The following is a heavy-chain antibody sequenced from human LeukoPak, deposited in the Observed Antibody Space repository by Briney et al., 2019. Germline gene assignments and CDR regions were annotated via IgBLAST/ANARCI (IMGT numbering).Heavy chain of an antibody. V-gene: IGHV3-48*03. D-gene: IGHD3-10*01. J-gene: IGHJ6*02. CDR2: ISSSGSTI. CDR3: ARDPDITMVRGVVDGMDV. CDR1: GFTFSSYE. Sequence: PGGSLRLSCEASGFTFSSYEMNWVRQAPGKGLEWVSYISSSGSTIYYADSVKGRFTISRDNAKNSLYLQMNSLRAEDTAVYYCARDPDITMVRGVVDGMDVWGQGTTVTVSS.